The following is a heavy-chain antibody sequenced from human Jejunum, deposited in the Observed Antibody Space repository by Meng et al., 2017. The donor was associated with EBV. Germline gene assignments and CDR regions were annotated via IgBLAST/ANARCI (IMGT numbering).Heavy chain of an antibody. Sequence: VEEYGGGLVQAGGALDVSCASFGFTFSDHYIDWVRQAPGKGLEWLGRIRNKVNSYTTQYAASVKGRFTISRDDSKNSLYLQMNSLKTEDTAVYYCAQVGVPAAEGGHWGQGTLVTASS. CDR2: IRNKVNSYTT. CDR3: AQVGVPAAEGGH. J-gene: IGHJ4*02. CDR1: GFTFSDHY. D-gene: IGHD2-2*01. V-gene: IGHV3-72*01.